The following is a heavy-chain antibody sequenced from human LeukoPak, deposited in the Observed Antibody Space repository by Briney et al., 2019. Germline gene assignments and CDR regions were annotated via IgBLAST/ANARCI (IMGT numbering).Heavy chain of an antibody. CDR2: INPDGNKK. Sequence: GGSLRLSCAVSGLTFSSSWMVWVRQAPGKGLEWVASINPDGNKKYSADSVKGRFTISRDNAENSLYLQMNSQRVEDTAFYYCARDLAYSRLDYWGQGMLVTVSS. D-gene: IGHD5-18*01. J-gene: IGHJ4*02. V-gene: IGHV3-7*01. CDR3: ARDLAYSRLDY. CDR1: GLTFSSSW.